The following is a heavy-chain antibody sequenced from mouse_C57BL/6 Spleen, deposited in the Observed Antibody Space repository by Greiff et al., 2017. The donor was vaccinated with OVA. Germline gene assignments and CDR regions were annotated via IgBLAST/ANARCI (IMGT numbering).Heavy chain of an antibody. J-gene: IGHJ2*01. CDR2: IYPGDGDT. CDR1: GYAFSSSW. V-gene: IGHV1-82*01. CDR3: ARGDWDDY. Sequence: QVQLKESGPELVKPGASVKISCKASGYAFSSSWMNWVKQRPGKGLEWIGRIYPGDGDTNYNGKFKGKATLTADKSSSTAYMQLSSLTSEDAAVYFCARGDWDDYWGQGTTLTVSS. D-gene: IGHD4-1*01.